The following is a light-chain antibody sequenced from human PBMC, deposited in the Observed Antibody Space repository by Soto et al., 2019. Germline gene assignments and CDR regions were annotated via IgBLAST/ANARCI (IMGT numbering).Light chain of an antibody. CDR2: GAS. CDR3: QQYGSSPLT. V-gene: IGKV3-20*01. CDR1: QSVSRSY. Sequence: EIVLTQSPGTLSLSPGERATLSCRASQSVSRSYLAWYQQKPGQAPRLLIYGASSRATGIPDRFSGSGSGTDFTLTINRLEPEDFAVYNCQQYGSSPLTFGGGTKVEIK. J-gene: IGKJ4*01.